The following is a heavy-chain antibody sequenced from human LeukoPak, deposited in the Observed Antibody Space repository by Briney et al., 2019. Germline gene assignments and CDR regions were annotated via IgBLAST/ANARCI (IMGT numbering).Heavy chain of an antibody. J-gene: IGHJ6*02. D-gene: IGHD2-15*01. CDR1: GGTFSSYA. V-gene: IGHV1-69*04. CDR2: IIPILGIA. CDR3: DFHVVVVAAPRDYYYGMDV. Sequence: SVKVSCKASGGTFSSYAISWVRQAPGQGLESMGRIIPILGIANYAQKFQGRVTITADKSPSTAYMELSSLRSEDTAVYYGDFHVVVVAAPRDYYYGMDVWGQGTTVTVSS.